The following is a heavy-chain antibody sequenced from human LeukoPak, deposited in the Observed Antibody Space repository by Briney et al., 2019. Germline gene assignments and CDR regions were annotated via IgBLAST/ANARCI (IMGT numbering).Heavy chain of an antibody. CDR1: GFTFSSYA. D-gene: IGHD3-10*02. Sequence: GGSLRLSCAASGFTFSSYAMSWVRQAPGKGLEWVSAISGSIGSTYYADSVKGRFTISRDNAKNSLYLQMNSLRAEDTAVYYCAELGITMIGGVWGKGTTVTISS. CDR3: AELGITMIGGV. CDR2: ISGSIGST. V-gene: IGHV3-23*01. J-gene: IGHJ6*04.